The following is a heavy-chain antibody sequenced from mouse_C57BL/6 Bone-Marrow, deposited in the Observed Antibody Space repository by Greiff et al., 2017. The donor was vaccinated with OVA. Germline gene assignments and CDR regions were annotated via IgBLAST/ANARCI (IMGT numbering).Heavy chain of an antibody. CDR2: IYPRSGNT. CDR3: AFTVVASYYFDY. J-gene: IGHJ2*01. D-gene: IGHD1-1*01. V-gene: IGHV1-81*01. Sequence: LVESGAELARPGASVKLSCKASGYTFTSYGISWVKQRTGQGLEWIGEIYPRSGNTYYNEKFKGKATLTADKSSSTAYMELRSLTSEDSAVYFCAFTVVASYYFDYWGQGTTLTVSS. CDR1: GYTFTSYG.